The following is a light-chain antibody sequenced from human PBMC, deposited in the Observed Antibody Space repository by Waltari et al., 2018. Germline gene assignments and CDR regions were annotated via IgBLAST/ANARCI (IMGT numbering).Light chain of an antibody. CDR1: QTVRTTS. Sequence: EIVLTQSPGTLSLSPGERATLSCRASQTVRTTSLAWYQQKPGQAPTLLIYGASSRATGIPDRFSGSGSGTDFSLTISSLEPEDFAVYYCQQYDISPLTFGGGTKVEIK. V-gene: IGKV3-20*01. CDR3: QQYDISPLT. J-gene: IGKJ4*01. CDR2: GAS.